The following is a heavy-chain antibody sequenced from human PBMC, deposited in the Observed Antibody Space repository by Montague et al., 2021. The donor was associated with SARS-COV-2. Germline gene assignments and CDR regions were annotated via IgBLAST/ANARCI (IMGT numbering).Heavy chain of an antibody. CDR1: GGSFSGYY. V-gene: IGHV4-34*01. Sequence: SETLSLTCAVYGGSFSGYYWSWIRQPPGKELEWIGEINHSGSTKYNPSFKSRVTISVDTSKNQFSLKLSSVTAADTAVYYCARGAKRVFTYDDDNNDYASDYWGQGTLVTVSS. CDR3: ARGAKRVFTYDDDNNDYASDY. CDR2: INHSGST. J-gene: IGHJ4*02. D-gene: IGHD5-12*01.